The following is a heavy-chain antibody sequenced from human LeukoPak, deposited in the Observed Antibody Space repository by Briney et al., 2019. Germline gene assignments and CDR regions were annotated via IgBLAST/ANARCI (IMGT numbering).Heavy chain of an antibody. V-gene: IGHV3-74*01. D-gene: IGHD3-22*01. CDR1: GFTFRDYW. CDR2: INSDGSST. CDR3: ARDPYYYDSSGYFGY. Sequence: PGGSLRLSCAASGFTFRDYWMHWVRQVPGKEPVWVARINSDGSSTSYADSVKGRFTISRDNAKNTLYLQMNSLRAEDTAVYYCARDPYYYDSSGYFGYWGQGTLVTVSS. J-gene: IGHJ4*02.